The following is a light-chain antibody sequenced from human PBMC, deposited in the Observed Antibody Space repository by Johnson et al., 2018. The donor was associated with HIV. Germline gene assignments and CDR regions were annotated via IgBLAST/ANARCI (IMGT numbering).Light chain of an antibody. CDR1: SSNIGNNY. Sequence: VLTQPPLVSAAPGQTVTISCSGSSSNIGNNYVSWYQQLPGTAPKLLIYDNNKRPSGIPDRFSGSKSGTSATLGITGLQTGDEADYYCGTWDSSLSAGVFGTGTKVTVL. CDR3: GTWDSSLSAGV. J-gene: IGLJ1*01. CDR2: DNN. V-gene: IGLV1-51*01.